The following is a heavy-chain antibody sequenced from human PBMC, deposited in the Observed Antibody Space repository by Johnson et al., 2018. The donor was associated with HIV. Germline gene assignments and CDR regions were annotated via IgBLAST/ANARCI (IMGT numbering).Heavy chain of an antibody. CDR3: ARGYGGNYDAFDI. V-gene: IGHV3-66*02. Sequence: VQLVESGGGLVQPGGSLRLSCAASGFTVSTNSMSWVRQAPGKGLEWVSLIYSGDNTKYADSVKGRFTISRDNSKNTLYLQMNSLRAEDTSVYYCARGYGGNYDAFDIWGQGTMVTVSS. CDR2: IYSGDNT. J-gene: IGHJ3*02. D-gene: IGHD4-23*01. CDR1: GFTVSTNS.